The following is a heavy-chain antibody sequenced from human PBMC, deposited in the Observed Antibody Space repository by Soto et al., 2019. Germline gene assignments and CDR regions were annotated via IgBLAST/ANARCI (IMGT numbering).Heavy chain of an antibody. D-gene: IGHD6-19*01. CDR2: ITSGSTNI. V-gene: IGHV3-21*06. Sequence: VKLVESGGGQVKPGGSLRLSCAASGFVFTAYCMNWVRQAPGKGLEWVSSITSGSTNIYYADSVKGRFTISRDNAKNSLDLQMDSLRAEDTAVYYCAKGVRGSGWSYFDYWCQGALVAVSS. CDR1: GFVFTAYC. J-gene: IGHJ4*02. CDR3: AKGVRGSGWSYFDY.